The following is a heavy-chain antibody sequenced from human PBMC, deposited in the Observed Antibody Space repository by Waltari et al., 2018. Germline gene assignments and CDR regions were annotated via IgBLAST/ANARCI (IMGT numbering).Heavy chain of an antibody. CDR1: GGTFSSYA. CDR2: TIPTVGTA. CDR3: ARGRGYSYGYDTFDY. V-gene: IGHV1-69*08. D-gene: IGHD5-18*01. J-gene: IGHJ4*02. Sequence: QVPLVQSGAEVTKPGSSVKVSCKASGGTFSSYAISWVRQAPGQGLEWMGRTIPTVGTANYAQKFQGRGTMTADKSTSTAYMELSSLGSEDTAVYYCARGRGYSYGYDTFDYWGQGTLVTVSS.